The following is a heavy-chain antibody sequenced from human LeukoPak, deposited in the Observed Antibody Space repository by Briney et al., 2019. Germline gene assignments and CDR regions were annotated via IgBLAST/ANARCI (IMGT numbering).Heavy chain of an antibody. D-gene: IGHD3-3*01. CDR2: ISNDGSRK. Sequence: GGSLRLSCAASGFTFSSFAMHWVRQAPGKGLEWVAIISNDGSRKYYAHSVEGRFTISRDNSKNTLYLQMDSLRAEDTAVYYCARDRAWNYFDYWGQGTLVTVSS. CDR3: ARDRAWNYFDY. J-gene: IGHJ4*02. V-gene: IGHV3-30*04. CDR1: GFTFSSFA.